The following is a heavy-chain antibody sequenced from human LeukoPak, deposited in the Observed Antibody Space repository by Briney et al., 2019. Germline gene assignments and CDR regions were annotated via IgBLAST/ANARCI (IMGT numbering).Heavy chain of an antibody. D-gene: IGHD3-10*01. J-gene: IGHJ6*03. CDR3: AREMQDKSLQWIGELKKYYYYYMDV. V-gene: IGHV4-39*07. CDR1: GGSISSSSYY. CDR2: IYYSGST. Sequence: PSETLSLTCTVSGGSISSSSYYWGWIRQPPGKGLEWIGSIYYSGSTYYNPSLKSRVTISVDTSKNQLSLKLSSVTAADTAVYYCAREMQDKSLQWIGELKKYYYYYMDVWGKGTTVTVSS.